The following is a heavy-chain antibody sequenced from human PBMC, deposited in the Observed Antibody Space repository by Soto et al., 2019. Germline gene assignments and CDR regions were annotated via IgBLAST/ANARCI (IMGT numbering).Heavy chain of an antibody. D-gene: IGHD3-3*01. CDR1: GGSISSGNYY. Sequence: PSETLSLTCTVSGGSISSGNYYWSWIRQHPGKGLEWIGYIYYSGSFYYNPSLESRLIITMDTSKNQFSLKLSSVTAADTAVYYCARGPYYDFWSGPGTYYYYYGMDVWGQGTTVTVSS. J-gene: IGHJ6*02. V-gene: IGHV4-31*03. CDR3: ARGPYYDFWSGPGTYYYYYGMDV. CDR2: IYYSGSF.